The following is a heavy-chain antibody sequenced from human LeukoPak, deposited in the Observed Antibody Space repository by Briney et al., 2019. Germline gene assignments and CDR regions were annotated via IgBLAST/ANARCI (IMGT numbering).Heavy chain of an antibody. V-gene: IGHV1-2*04. D-gene: IGHD3-22*01. CDR2: INPNSGDT. CDR1: GYTFTDYY. J-gene: IGHJ4*02. CDR3: ASDRSYDKGPLDY. Sequence: ASVKVSCKASGYTFTDYYMHWVRQAPGQGLEWMGGINPNSGDTKYAQKFQGWVTMTRDTSISTAYMELSRLTSDDTAVYYCASDRSYDKGPLDYWGQGTLVTVSS.